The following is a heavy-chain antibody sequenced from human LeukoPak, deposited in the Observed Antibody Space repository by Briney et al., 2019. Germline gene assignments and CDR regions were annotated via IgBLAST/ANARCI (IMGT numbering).Heavy chain of an antibody. Sequence: SETLSLTCTVSGGSISSYYWSWIRQPPGKGLEWIGYIYYSGSTNYNPSLKSRVTISVDTSKNQFSLKLSSVTAADTAVYYCARTVSYYYYYYMDVWGKGTTVTVSS. CDR3: ARTVSYYYYYYMDV. V-gene: IGHV4-59*01. CDR1: GGSISSYY. J-gene: IGHJ6*03. CDR2: IYYSGST. D-gene: IGHD4-17*01.